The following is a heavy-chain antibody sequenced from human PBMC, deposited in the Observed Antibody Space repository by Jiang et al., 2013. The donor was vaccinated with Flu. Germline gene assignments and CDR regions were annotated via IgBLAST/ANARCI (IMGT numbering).Heavy chain of an antibody. Sequence: SQTLSLTCAISGDSVSSNSAAWNWIRQSPSRGLEWLGRTYYRSKWLNDYAVSLKSRITINPDTSKNQFSLQLNFVTPEDTAVYYCASGYSSGWYKFDYWGQGTLVTVSS. D-gene: IGHD6-19*01. CDR2: TYYRSKWLN. CDR1: GDSVSSNSAA. CDR3: ASGYSSGWYKFDY. J-gene: IGHJ4*02. V-gene: IGHV6-1*01.